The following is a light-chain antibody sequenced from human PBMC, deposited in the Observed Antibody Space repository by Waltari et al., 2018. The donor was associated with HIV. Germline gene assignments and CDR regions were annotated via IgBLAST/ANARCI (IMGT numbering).Light chain of an antibody. J-gene: IGKJ5*01. CDR2: GAS. V-gene: IGKV3-20*01. CDR3: QQYHNTPFT. CDR1: QTISNNY. Sequence: EIVLTQSPGTLSLSPGERATLSCRASQTISNNYFVVYQQKPGRAPRLLISGASNRATGIPDRFSGSGSGTDFTLTITRLEPEDSAVYYCQQYHNTPFTFGQGTRLEIK.